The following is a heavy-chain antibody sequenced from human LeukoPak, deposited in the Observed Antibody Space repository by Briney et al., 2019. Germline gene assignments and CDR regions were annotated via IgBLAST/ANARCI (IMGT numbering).Heavy chain of an antibody. CDR2: INPNSGGT. J-gene: IGHJ4*02. CDR3: ARAYYYGSGELDY. Sequence: ASVKVSGKASGYTFTGYYMHWVRQAPGQGLEWMGWINPNSGGTNYAQKFQGRVTMTRDTSISTAYMELSRLRSDDTAVYYCARAYYYGSGELDYWGQGTLVTVSS. D-gene: IGHD3-10*01. V-gene: IGHV1-2*02. CDR1: GYTFTGYY.